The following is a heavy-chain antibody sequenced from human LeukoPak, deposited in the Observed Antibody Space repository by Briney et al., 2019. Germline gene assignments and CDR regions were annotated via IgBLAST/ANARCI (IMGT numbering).Heavy chain of an antibody. CDR1: GFTFSSYS. D-gene: IGHD2/OR15-2a*01. V-gene: IGHV3-21*01. J-gene: IGHJ4*02. CDR3: TRDATQYLRYGYFDS. CDR2: ISSSGSYI. Sequence: PGGSLRLSCAASGFTFSSYSMNWVRQAPGKGLEWVSSISSSGSYIYYADSVKGRFTISRDNAKNSVSLQMNNLRAEDTAVYHCTRDATQYLRYGYFDSWGQGILVTVSS.